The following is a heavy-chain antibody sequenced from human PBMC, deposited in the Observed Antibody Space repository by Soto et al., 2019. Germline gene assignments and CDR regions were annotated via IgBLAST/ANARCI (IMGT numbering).Heavy chain of an antibody. CDR3: ARDHPHSYGVYYFDY. Sequence: SETLSLTCTVSGGSISSGDYYWSWIRQPPGKGLEWIGYIYYSGSTYYNQSLKSRVTISVDTSKNQFSLKLSSVTATDTAVYFCARDHPHSYGVYYFDYWGQGTPVTVSS. D-gene: IGHD5-18*01. CDR2: IYYSGST. J-gene: IGHJ4*02. CDR1: GGSISSGDYY. V-gene: IGHV4-30-4*01.